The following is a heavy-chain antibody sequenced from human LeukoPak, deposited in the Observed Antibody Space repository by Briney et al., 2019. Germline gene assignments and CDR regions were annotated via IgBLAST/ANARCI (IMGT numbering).Heavy chain of an antibody. CDR3: ARERVDTAMVGAFDI. Sequence: PSGTLSLTCAVYGGSFSGYYWSWIRQPAGKGLEWIGRIYTSGSTNYNPSLKSRVTMSVDTSKNQFSLKLSSVTAADTAVYYCARERVDTAMVGAFDIWGQGTMVTVSS. D-gene: IGHD5-18*01. CDR2: IYTSGST. V-gene: IGHV4-4*07. J-gene: IGHJ3*02. CDR1: GGSFSGYY.